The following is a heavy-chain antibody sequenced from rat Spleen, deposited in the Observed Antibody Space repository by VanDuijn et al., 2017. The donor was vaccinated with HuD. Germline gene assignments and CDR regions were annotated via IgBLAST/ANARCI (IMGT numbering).Heavy chain of an antibody. CDR3: AREEEGIDY. Sequence: EVQLVESGGGLVQPGRSLKLSCAASGFTFSSYVMHWFRQTPENGIEWLAYINTDSSRTHYAETVKGRFTISRDNAKNIVERQLSSLWSEDTATYYWAREEEGIDYWGQGVMVTVSS. V-gene: IGHV5-43*01. J-gene: IGHJ2*01. D-gene: IGHD1-11*01. CDR1: GFTFSSYV. CDR2: INTDSSRT.